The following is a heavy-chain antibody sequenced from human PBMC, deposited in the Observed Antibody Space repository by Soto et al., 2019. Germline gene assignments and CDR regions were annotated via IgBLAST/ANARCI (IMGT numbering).Heavy chain of an antibody. J-gene: IGHJ5*02. D-gene: IGHD3-3*01. Sequence: GGSLRLSCAASGFTFRSYAMSWVRQAPGKGLEWVSAISGSGGSTYYADSVKGRFTISRDNSKNTLYLQMNSLRAEDTAVYYCARDDFGVVIDSFDPWGQGTLVTVSS. CDR1: GFTFRSYA. V-gene: IGHV3-23*01. CDR2: ISGSGGST. CDR3: ARDDFGVVIDSFDP.